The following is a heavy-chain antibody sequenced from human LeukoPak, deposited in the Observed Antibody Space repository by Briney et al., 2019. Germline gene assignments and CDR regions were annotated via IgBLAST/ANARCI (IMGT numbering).Heavy chain of an antibody. J-gene: IGHJ6*04. D-gene: IGHD3-10*02. Sequence: GGSLRLSCAASGFTFDDYTMHWVRQAPGKGLEWVSLITWDGGSTYYADSVKGRFTISRDNSKNSLYLQMNSLRAEDTAVYYCAELGITMIGGVWGKGTTVTISS. CDR3: AELGITMIGGV. CDR1: GFTFDDYT. V-gene: IGHV3-43*01. CDR2: ITWDGGST.